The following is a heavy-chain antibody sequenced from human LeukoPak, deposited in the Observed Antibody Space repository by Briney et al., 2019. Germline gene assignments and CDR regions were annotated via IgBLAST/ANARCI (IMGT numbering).Heavy chain of an antibody. Sequence: GGSLRLSCVASGFTVSNKYMSWVRQAPGKGLEWVSVLYNAGSTYYADSVKGRFTISRDNSKNTLYLQMYSLRAEDTAVYYCARIDAIDAFDIWGQGTMVTVSS. CDR1: GFTVSNKY. D-gene: IGHD2-2*01. CDR2: LYNAGST. V-gene: IGHV3-53*01. J-gene: IGHJ3*02. CDR3: ARIDAIDAFDI.